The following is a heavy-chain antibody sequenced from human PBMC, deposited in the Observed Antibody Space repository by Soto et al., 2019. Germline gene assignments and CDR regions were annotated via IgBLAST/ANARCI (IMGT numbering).Heavy chain of an antibody. D-gene: IGHD3-22*01. V-gene: IGHV4-59*01. Sequence: QVQLQESGPGLLKPSETLSLTCTVSGASISSSYWSWIRQSPGKGLEWIGYVYYSGSTNYNPSLKSRVTISVDTSKNQFSLKLSSVTAADTAVYYCARGYYDSSGQSNTFDIWGQGTMVTVSS. CDR3: ARGYYDSSGQSNTFDI. CDR2: VYYSGST. J-gene: IGHJ3*02. CDR1: GASISSSY.